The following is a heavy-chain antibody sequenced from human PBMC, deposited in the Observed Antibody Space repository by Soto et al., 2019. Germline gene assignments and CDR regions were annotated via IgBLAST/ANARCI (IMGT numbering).Heavy chain of an antibody. D-gene: IGHD5-18*01. CDR1: GGSFGGYY. CDR2: INHSGGT. J-gene: IGHJ5*02. V-gene: IGHV4-34*01. CDR3: ARCRGIQYNWFDP. Sequence: PSETPSLTCAVYGGSFGGYYWTWVRQPPGTGLEWIGEINHSGGTNYNPSLKSRVTISVDTSKNQFSLKLTSVTAADTAVYYCARCRGIQYNWFDPSGQGTLVTVSS.